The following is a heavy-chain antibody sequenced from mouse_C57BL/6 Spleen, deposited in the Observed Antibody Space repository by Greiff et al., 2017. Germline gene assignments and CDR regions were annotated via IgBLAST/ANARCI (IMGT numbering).Heavy chain of an antibody. CDR3: ARPLVTTGYFDV. CDR2: ISSGSSTI. V-gene: IGHV5-17*01. J-gene: IGHJ1*03. CDR1: GFTFSDYG. Sequence: EVQLVESGGGLVKPGGSLKLSCAASGFTFSDYGMHWVRQAPEKGLEWVAYISSGSSTIYYADTVTGRFTISRDNAKNTLFLQMTSLRSEDTAMYYCARPLVTTGYFDVWGTGTTVTVSS. D-gene: IGHD2-2*01.